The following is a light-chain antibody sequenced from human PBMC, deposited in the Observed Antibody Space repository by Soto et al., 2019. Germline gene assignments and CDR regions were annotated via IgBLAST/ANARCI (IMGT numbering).Light chain of an antibody. Sequence: QSALTQPASVSGSPGQSITISCTGTSSDVGSYKLVSWYQQHPGKSPKLMIYEVSKRPSGVSNRFSGSKSGNTASLTISGRQAEDEADYYCCSYAGSSIFYVFGTGTKLTVL. J-gene: IGLJ1*01. CDR3: CSYAGSSIFYV. CDR1: SSDVGSYKL. V-gene: IGLV2-23*02. CDR2: EVS.